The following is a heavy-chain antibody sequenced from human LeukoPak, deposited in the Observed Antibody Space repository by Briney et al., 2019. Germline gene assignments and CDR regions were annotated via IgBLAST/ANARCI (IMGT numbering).Heavy chain of an antibody. CDR2: FDPEDGET. Sequence: ASVKISCKVSGYTLTELSMHWVRQAPGKGLEGMGGFDPEDGETIYAQKFQGRLTMTEDTSTDTAHMELNSLRSEDTAVYYCASLIYDSSGYYCFDQWGQGNPATVSS. V-gene: IGHV1-24*01. CDR1: GYTLTELS. J-gene: IGHJ4*02. CDR3: ASLIYDSSGYYCFDQ. D-gene: IGHD3-22*01.